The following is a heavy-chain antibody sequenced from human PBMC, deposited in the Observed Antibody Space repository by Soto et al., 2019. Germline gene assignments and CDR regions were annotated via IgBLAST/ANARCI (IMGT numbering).Heavy chain of an antibody. Sequence: EVQLVESGGGLVQPGGSLRLSCAASGFTVSSNYMSWVRQAPGKGLEWVSVIYSGGSTYYADSVKGRFTISRDNSKNTLYLQMNSLRAEDTAVYYCARSLGDRSGGSCYPGNWFDPWGQGTLVAVSS. D-gene: IGHD2-15*01. J-gene: IGHJ5*02. CDR1: GFTVSSNY. CDR2: IYSGGST. CDR3: ARSLGDRSGGSCYPGNWFDP. V-gene: IGHV3-66*01.